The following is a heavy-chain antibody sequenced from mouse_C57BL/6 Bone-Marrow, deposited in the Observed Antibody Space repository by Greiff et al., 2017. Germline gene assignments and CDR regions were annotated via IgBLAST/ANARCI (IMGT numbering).Heavy chain of an antibody. V-gene: IGHV5-17*01. CDR1: GFTFSDYG. CDR2: ISSGSSTI. J-gene: IGHJ1*03. Sequence: EVQLQQSGGGLVKPGGSLKLSCAASGFTFSDYGMHWVRQAPEKGLEWVAYISSGSSTIYYADTVKGRFTISRDNAKNTLFLQMTSLRSEDTAMYYCARLGYWYFDVWGTGTTVTVSS. CDR3: ARLGYWYFDV.